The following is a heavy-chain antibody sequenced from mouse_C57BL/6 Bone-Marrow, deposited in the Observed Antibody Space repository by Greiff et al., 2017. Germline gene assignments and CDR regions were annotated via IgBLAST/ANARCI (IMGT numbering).Heavy chain of an antibody. CDR1: GFNINDYY. J-gene: IGHJ3*01. CDR2: IDSEDGET. Sequence: VQLQQSGAELVQPGASVKLSCTASGFNINDYYMHWVQQRTEQGLEWIGRIDSEDGETKYAPKFQGKSTITADTSSNTAYLQLSSLTSEETAVYYCAPLIAAVVGADWGQGTMVTVSA. V-gene: IGHV14-2*01. CDR3: APLIAAVVGAD. D-gene: IGHD1-1*01.